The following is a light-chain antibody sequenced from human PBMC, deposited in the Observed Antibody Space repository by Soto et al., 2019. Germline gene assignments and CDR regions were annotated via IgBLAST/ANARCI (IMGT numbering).Light chain of an antibody. J-gene: IGKJ4*01. V-gene: IGKV1-33*01. CDR2: DAS. CDR1: QDISNY. CDR3: QPYDTLPRT. Sequence: DIQMTQSPSSLSASVGDRVTITCQASQDISNYLNWYQQKPGKAPKLLIYDASNLETGVPSRFSGSGSGTDFTFTISRLQPEDIATYYCQPYDTLPRTFGGGTKVEIK.